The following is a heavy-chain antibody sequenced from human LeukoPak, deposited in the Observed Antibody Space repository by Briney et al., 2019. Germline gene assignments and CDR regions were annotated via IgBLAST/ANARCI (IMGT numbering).Heavy chain of an antibody. J-gene: IGHJ5*02. V-gene: IGHV4-4*02. CDR1: GGSISSSNW. D-gene: IGHD6-13*01. CDR2: IYHSGST. CDR3: ARYLAAANWFDP. Sequence: SGTLSLTCAVSGGSISSSNWWSWVRQPPGKGLEWIGEIYHSGSTNYNPSLKSRATISVDKSKNQFSLKLSSVTAADTAVYYCARYLAAANWFDPWGQGTLVTVSS.